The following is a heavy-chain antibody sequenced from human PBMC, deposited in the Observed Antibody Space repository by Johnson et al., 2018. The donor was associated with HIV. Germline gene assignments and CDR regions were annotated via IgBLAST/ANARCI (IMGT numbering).Heavy chain of an antibody. CDR2: IYSGGST. D-gene: IGHD3-10*01. CDR1: GFSVSSNY. CDR3: ARSRGFGGPGSPVAFNI. J-gene: IGHJ3*02. Sequence: VQLVESGGGLIQPGGSLRLACAASGFSVSSNYMSWVRQAPGKGLEWVSVIYSGGSTYYADSVKGRFTISRDSSKNTLYLQMNSLRAEDTAVYYFARSRGFGGPGSPVAFNIWGQGTRVTVSS. V-gene: IGHV3-53*01.